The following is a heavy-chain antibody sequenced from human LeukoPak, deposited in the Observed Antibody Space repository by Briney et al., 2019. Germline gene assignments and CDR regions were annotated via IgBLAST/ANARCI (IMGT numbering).Heavy chain of an antibody. Sequence: SETLSLTCTVSGDSISSSNYYWGWIRQPPGKGLEWIGTIYYSGSTYYNPSLKSRITISVDTSKNQFSLKMRSVTAADTAVYYCARPTSKLGSFDYWGLGTLVTVSS. CDR1: GDSISSSNYY. D-gene: IGHD2/OR15-2a*01. J-gene: IGHJ4*02. CDR3: ARPTSKLGSFDY. CDR2: IYYSGST. V-gene: IGHV4-39*01.